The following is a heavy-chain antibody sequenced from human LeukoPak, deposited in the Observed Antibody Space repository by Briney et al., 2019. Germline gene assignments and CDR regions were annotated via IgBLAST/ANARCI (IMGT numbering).Heavy chain of an antibody. V-gene: IGHV3-23*02. Sequence: PGGSLRLSCTPSGFTFSSHAMSWVRQAPGKGLEWVSGISGNGAGTYYGDSVKGRFTISRDNSKNTLYLQMNSLRAEDTAVYYCARDTGPGRGVPFDYWGQGTLVTVSS. CDR1: GFTFSSHA. J-gene: IGHJ4*02. CDR3: ARDTGPGRGVPFDY. CDR2: ISGNGAGT. D-gene: IGHD3-10*01.